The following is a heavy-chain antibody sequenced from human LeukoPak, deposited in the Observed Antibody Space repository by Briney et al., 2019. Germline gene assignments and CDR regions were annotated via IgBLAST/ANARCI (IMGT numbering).Heavy chain of an antibody. CDR3: ARGSPEGLPKDPSFDY. V-gene: IGHV3-30-3*01. J-gene: IGHJ4*02. CDR2: ISYDGSNK. CDR1: GFTFSSYA. Sequence: PGRSLRLSCAASGFTFSSYAMHWVRQAPGKGLEWVAVISYDGSNKYYADSVKGRFTISRNNSKNTLYLQMNSLRAEDTAVYYCARGSPEGLPKDPSFDYWGQGTLVTVSS. D-gene: IGHD2-21*02.